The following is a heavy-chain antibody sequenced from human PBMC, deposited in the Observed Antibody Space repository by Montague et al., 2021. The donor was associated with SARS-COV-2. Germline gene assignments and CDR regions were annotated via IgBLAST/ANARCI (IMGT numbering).Heavy chain of an antibody. D-gene: IGHD3-16*02. V-gene: IGHV4-61*02. CDR1: GDSVSSGSYY. J-gene: IGHJ3*02. CDR2: IYTSGST. CDR3: AREWGGYQSRVNDFNI. Sequence: TLSLTCTVSGDSVSSGSYYWSWIRQPAGKGLEWIGRIYTSGSTNYNPSLKSRVTISVDTSKNQFSLKLSSVTAADTAVYFCAREWGGYQSRVNDFNIWGQGTMLTVSS.